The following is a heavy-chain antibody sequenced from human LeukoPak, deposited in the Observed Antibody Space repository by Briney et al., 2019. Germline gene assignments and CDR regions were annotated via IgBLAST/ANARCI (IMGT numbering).Heavy chain of an antibody. D-gene: IGHD1-26*01. CDR3: ARGTGHFAALSGSAFDY. CDR1: GFTSSSYG. Sequence: PGGSLRLSCAASGFTSSSYGMHWVRQAPGKGLEWVAVISYDGSNKYYADSVKGRFTISRDNSKNTLYLQMNSLRAEDTAVYYCARGTGHFAALSGSAFDYWGQGTLVTVSS. V-gene: IGHV3-30*03. J-gene: IGHJ4*02. CDR2: ISYDGSNK.